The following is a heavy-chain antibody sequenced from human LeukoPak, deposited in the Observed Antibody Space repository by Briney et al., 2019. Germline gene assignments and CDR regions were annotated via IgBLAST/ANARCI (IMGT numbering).Heavy chain of an antibody. CDR1: GVSISSYY. D-gene: IGHD5-18*01. Sequence: SETLSLTCTVSGVSISSYYWSWIRLPPGKGLEWIGYIYYTGATYYNPSLKSRVTISLDTSKNQFSLKLSSVTAADAAVYYCARAGYSYGTGYYFDYWGQGALVTVSS. J-gene: IGHJ4*02. CDR3: ARAGYSYGTGYYFDY. CDR2: IYYTGAT. V-gene: IGHV4-59*01.